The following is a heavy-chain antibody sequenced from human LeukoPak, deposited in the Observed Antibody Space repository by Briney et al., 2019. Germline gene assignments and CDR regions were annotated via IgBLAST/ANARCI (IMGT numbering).Heavy chain of an antibody. Sequence: GGSLRLSCAASGFTFSSYGMHWVRQAPGKGLEWGAVISYDGSNKYYADSVKGRFTISRDNSKNTLYLQMNSLRAEDTAVYYCAKDLQPAQQLVHNWFDPWGQGTLVTVSS. CDR1: GFTFSSYG. J-gene: IGHJ5*02. V-gene: IGHV3-30*18. CDR3: AKDLQPAQQLVHNWFDP. CDR2: ISYDGSNK. D-gene: IGHD6-13*01.